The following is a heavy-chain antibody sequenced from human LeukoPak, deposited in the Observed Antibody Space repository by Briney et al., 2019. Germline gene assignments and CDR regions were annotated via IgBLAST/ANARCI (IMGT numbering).Heavy chain of an antibody. CDR1: GGSISSGGYS. V-gene: IGHV4-30-2*01. J-gene: IGHJ4*02. CDR3: ARGGESVATYYFDY. D-gene: IGHD5-12*01. CDR2: IYHSGST. Sequence: SETLSLTCAVSGGSISSGGYSWSWIRQPPGKGLEWIRYIYHSGSTYYNPSLKSRVTISVDRSKNQFSLKLSSVTAADTAVYYCARGGESVATYYFDYWGQGTLVTVSS.